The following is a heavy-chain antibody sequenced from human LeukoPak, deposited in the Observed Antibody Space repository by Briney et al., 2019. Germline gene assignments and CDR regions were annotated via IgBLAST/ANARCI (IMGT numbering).Heavy chain of an antibody. CDR1: GGTFSSYA. CDR2: IIPIFGTA. J-gene: IGHJ5*02. D-gene: IGHD3-22*01. Sequence: SVKVSCKASGGTFSSYAISWVRQAPGQGLEWMGRIIPIFGTANYAQKFQGRVTITTDESTSTAYMELNSLRAEDTAVYYCAKRDSSGYHWFDPWGQGTLVTVSS. CDR3: AKRDSSGYHWFDP. V-gene: IGHV1-69*05.